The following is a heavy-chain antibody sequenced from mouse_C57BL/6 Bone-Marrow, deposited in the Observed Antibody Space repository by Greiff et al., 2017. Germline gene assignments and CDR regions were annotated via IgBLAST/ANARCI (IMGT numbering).Heavy chain of an antibody. CDR2: IDPSDSYT. D-gene: IGHD5-1*01. J-gene: IGHJ3*01. CDR1: GYTFTSYW. CDR3: AFYLR. Sequence: VQLQQPGAELVRPGTSVKLSCKASGYTFTSYWMHWVKQRPGQGLEWIGVIDPSDSYTNYNHKFKGKATLTVDTSSSTAYMQLSSLTSEDSAVYYCAFYLRWGQGTLVTVSA. V-gene: IGHV1-59*01.